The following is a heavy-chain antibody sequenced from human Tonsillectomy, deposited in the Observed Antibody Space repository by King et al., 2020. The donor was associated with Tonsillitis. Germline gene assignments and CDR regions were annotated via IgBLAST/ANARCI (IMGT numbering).Heavy chain of an antibody. V-gene: IGHV4-61*02. CDR3: ARVVSGSYRYNLTYYYYYYMDV. Sequence: VQLQESGPGLVKPSQTLSLTCTVSGGSISSGSYYWSWIRQPAGKGLEWIGRIYTSGSTNYNPSLKSRVTISVDTSKNQFSLKLSSVTAADTAVYYCARVVSGSYRYNLTYYYYYYMDVWGKGTTVTVSS. J-gene: IGHJ6*03. CDR1: GGSISSGSYY. D-gene: IGHD3-16*02. CDR2: IYTSGST.